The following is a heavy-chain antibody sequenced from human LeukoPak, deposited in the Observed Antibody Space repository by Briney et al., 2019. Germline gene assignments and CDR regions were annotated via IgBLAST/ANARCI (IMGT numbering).Heavy chain of an antibody. CDR1: GGTFSSYA. D-gene: IGHD2-21*02. Sequence: ASVTVSCKASGGTFSSYAISWVRQAPGQGLEWTGRIIAILGIANYAQKFQGRVTITADKSTSTAYMELSSLRSEDTAVYYCASDGDCGGDCLKREDYFDYWGQGTLVTVSS. CDR2: IIAILGIA. CDR3: ASDGDCGGDCLKREDYFDY. J-gene: IGHJ4*02. V-gene: IGHV1-69*04.